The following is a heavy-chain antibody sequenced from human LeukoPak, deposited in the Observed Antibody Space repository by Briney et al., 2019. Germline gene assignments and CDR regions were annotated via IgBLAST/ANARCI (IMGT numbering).Heavy chain of an antibody. J-gene: IGHJ6*03. CDR1: GGTFSSYA. Sequence: ASVKVSCKASGGTFSSYAIGWVRQAPGQGLEWMGGIIPIFGTANYAQKFQGRVTITTDESTSTAYMELSSLRSEDTAVYYCASPDYYGSGSYYNPRYYYMDVWGKGTTVTVSS. D-gene: IGHD3-10*01. CDR2: IIPIFGTA. CDR3: ASPDYYGSGSYYNPRYYYMDV. V-gene: IGHV1-69*05.